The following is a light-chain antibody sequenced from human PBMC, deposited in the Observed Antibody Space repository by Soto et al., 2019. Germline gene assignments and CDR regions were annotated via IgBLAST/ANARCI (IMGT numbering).Light chain of an antibody. J-gene: IGKJ1*01. CDR2: DAS. V-gene: IGKV1-5*01. CDR1: QNIGVY. CDR3: QQYYSYPPT. Sequence: IQMTQSPSSLSASVGDRVTITCRASQNIGVYLNWYQQKPGKAPKLLIYDASSLESGVPSRFSGSGSGTEFTLTISSLQPDDFATYYCQQYYSYPPTFGQGTKVDI.